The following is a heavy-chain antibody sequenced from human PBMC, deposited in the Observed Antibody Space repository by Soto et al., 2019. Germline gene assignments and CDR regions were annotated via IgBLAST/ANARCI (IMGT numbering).Heavy chain of an antibody. CDR1: GYTFTSYA. D-gene: IGHD5-18*01. J-gene: IGHJ4*02. Sequence: QVQLVQSGAEVKKPGASVKVSCKASGYTFTSYAMHWVRQAPGQRLEWMGWINAGNGNTKYSQKFQGRVTITRDTAASTAYMELSSLRSEDTAVYYCARGLNGYLHYFDYWGQGTLVTVYS. V-gene: IGHV1-3*01. CDR2: INAGNGNT. CDR3: ARGLNGYLHYFDY.